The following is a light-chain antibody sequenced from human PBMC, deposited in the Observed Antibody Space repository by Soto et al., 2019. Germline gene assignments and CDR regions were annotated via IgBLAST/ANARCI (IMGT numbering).Light chain of an antibody. CDR3: SSYAGIKTYV. CDR1: SSDVGGYNY. J-gene: IGLJ1*01. CDR2: EVS. Sequence: QSALTQPPSASGSPGQSVTISCTGTSSDVGGYNYVSWYQQHPGKAPKLMIYEVSKRPSGVPDRFSGSKSGNTASLTVSGLQAEDEADDYCSSYAGIKTYVFGTGTKLTVL. V-gene: IGLV2-8*01.